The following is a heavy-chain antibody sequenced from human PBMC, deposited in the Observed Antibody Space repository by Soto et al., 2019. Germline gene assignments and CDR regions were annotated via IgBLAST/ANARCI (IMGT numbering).Heavy chain of an antibody. Sequence: SETLSLTCSLYSGSLGGYYWSWIRQPPGKGLEWIGEISPSGTTNYSPSLKSRVSISVDTSKNQFSLNLTSLTAADTAVYYCARAPKVSGSAQTRPDFWGQGSQVTVSS. J-gene: IGHJ4*02. CDR3: ARAPKVSGSAQTRPDF. V-gene: IGHV4-34*01. D-gene: IGHD6-6*01. CDR1: SGSLGGYY. CDR2: ISPSGTT.